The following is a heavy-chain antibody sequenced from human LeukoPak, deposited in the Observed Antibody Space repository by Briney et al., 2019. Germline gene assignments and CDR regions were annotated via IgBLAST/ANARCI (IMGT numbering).Heavy chain of an antibody. CDR2: ISGSGGST. D-gene: IGHD6-13*01. CDR1: GFTFSSYA. J-gene: IGHJ3*02. V-gene: IGHV3-23*01. Sequence: PGGSLRLSCAASGFTFSSYAMSWVRQAPGKGLEWVSAISGSGGSTYYADSVKGRFTISRDNSKNTLYLQMNSLRAEDTAVYYCAKQRSSSWKDDDAFDIWGQGTMVAVSS. CDR3: AKQRSSSWKDDDAFDI.